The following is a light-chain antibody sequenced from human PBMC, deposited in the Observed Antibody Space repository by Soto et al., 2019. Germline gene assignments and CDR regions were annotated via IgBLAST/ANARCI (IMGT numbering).Light chain of an antibody. V-gene: IGKV3-15*01. CDR2: RTS. CDR3: QQYNNWPPWT. Sequence: EIVMTQSPATLSVSPGERATLSCRASQSISSNLAWYQQKPGQAPRLLMFRTSTRATGIPARFSGSGSGTEFTLTISSLQSKDFAVYYCQQYNNWPPWTFGQGTRW. CDR1: QSISSN. J-gene: IGKJ1*01.